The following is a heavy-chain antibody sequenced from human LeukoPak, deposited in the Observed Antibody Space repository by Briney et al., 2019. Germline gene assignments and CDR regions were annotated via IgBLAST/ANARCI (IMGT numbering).Heavy chain of an antibody. CDR1: GFSFDEYA. J-gene: IGHJ3*01. CDR2: ISYSSETI. CDR3: TKDRGGSSQLGDAFDV. Sequence: QTGGSLRLSCAASGFSFDEYAMHWVRQVPGKGLEWVSGISYSSETIGYVDSVKVRFTISRDNAKKSLYLQMNSLRAEDTALYYCTKDRGGSSQLGDAFDVWGQGTMVSVSS. V-gene: IGHV3-9*01. D-gene: IGHD1-26*01.